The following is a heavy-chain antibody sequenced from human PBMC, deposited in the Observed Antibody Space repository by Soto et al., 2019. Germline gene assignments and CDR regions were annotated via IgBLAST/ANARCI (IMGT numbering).Heavy chain of an antibody. CDR2: IIPIFGTA. D-gene: IGHD1-26*01. J-gene: IGHJ3*02. V-gene: IGHV1-69*01. Sequence: QVQLVQSGAEVQKPGSSVKVSCKASGGTFSSYAISWVRQAPGQGLEWMGGIIPIFGTANYAQKFQGRVTITADESTSTAYMELSSLRSEDTAVYYCARVHHEWELLFGAFDIWGQGTMVTVSS. CDR1: GGTFSSYA. CDR3: ARVHHEWELLFGAFDI.